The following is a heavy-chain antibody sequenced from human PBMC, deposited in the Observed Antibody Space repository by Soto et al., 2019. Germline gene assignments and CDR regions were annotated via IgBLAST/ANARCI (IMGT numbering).Heavy chain of an antibody. CDR2: IHDSGNT. D-gene: IGHD3-16*02. Sequence: QVQLQESGPGLVEPSGTLSLTCTVSGGSITISDWWSWVRQPPGKGLEWIGEIHDSGNTVYNPALRRRVTISIDKSKHQFSVNVRSVTAADTAVYYCARAGYQTPGFNYWGQGTLVTVSS. V-gene: IGHV4-4*02. J-gene: IGHJ4*02. CDR3: ARAGYQTPGFNY. CDR1: GGSITISDW.